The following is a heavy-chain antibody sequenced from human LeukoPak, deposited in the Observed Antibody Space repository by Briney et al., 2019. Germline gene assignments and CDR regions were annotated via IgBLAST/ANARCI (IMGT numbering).Heavy chain of an antibody. Sequence: ASVKVSCKASGYTFTGYYMHWVRQAPGQGLEWMGWINPNSGGTNYAQKSQGRVTMTRDTSISTAYMELSRLRSDDTAVYYCAREGGFNYYDSSGSHYWGQGTLVTVSS. CDR1: GYTFTGYY. J-gene: IGHJ4*02. CDR3: AREGGFNYYDSSGSHY. D-gene: IGHD3-22*01. CDR2: INPNSGGT. V-gene: IGHV1-2*02.